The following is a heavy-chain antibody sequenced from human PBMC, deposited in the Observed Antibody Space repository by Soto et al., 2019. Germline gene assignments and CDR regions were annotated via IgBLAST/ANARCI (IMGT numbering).Heavy chain of an antibody. CDR1: GFTFNTYS. CDR2: IWYDGTQK. V-gene: IGHV3-33*01. Sequence: QVQLEESGGGVVQPGRSLRLSCEASGFTFNTYSMHWVHQPPGKGLEWLAAIWYDGTQKYYADSVKGRFIISRDNSKKKLYLEMNSLRAEDTAVYYCARAGGTTVTGLWHFDSWGQGTLVTVSS. D-gene: IGHD4-17*01. J-gene: IGHJ4*02. CDR3: ARAGGTTVTGLWHFDS.